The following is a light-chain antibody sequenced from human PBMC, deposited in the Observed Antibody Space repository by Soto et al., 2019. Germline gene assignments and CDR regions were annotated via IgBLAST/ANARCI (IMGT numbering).Light chain of an antibody. J-gene: IGLJ1*01. CDR2: EVS. Sequence: QSVLTQPASVSGSPGQSITISCTGTSSDVGSYNLVSWYQQHPGKAPKLIIHEVSKRSSGLSNRFSGSKSGNTASLTISGLQAEDESDYYCCSYVGSSTYVFGTGTKVTVL. CDR3: CSYVGSSTYV. CDR1: SSDVGSYNL. V-gene: IGLV2-23*02.